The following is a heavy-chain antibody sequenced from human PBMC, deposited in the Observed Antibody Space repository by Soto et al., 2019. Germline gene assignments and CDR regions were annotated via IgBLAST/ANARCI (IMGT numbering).Heavy chain of an antibody. CDR2: FNPILSMS. J-gene: IGHJ4*02. CDR1: GDTFNFYT. CDR3: VTSYGSGYRAFVF. D-gene: IGHD3-10*01. V-gene: IGHV1-69*02. Sequence: QVQLVQSGSDVKKAGSSVKVSCKASGDTFNFYTINWVRQAPGLGLEWMGRFNPILSMSNYAQKFEGRVTITADKSTNTAYMELSRLRVEDTAMYYCVTSYGSGYRAFVFWGQGALVTVSS.